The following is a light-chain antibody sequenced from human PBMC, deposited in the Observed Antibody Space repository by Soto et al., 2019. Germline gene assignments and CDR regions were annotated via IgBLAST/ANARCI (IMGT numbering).Light chain of an antibody. CDR2: TTS. V-gene: IGKV3-15*01. Sequence: EVVMTQSPATLSVSPGERATLSCRASQSVGAWLAWYQQKPGQPPRLLMYTTSIRASGVPPRFRGSGSGTEFDLTISSLQFEDYAFYYCQQYNDWTPLTFGGGTTVEIK. CDR3: QQYNDWTPLT. J-gene: IGKJ4*01. CDR1: QSVGAW.